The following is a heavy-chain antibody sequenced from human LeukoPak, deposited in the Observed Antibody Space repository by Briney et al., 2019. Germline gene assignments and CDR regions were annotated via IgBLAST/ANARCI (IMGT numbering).Heavy chain of an antibody. D-gene: IGHD5-18*01. CDR3: ARDPNQDTAMVYPYYFDY. J-gene: IGHJ4*02. CDR2: IYYSGST. Sequence: PSETLSLTCTVSVGSINSYYWSWIRQPPGKGLEWIGYIYYSGSTNYNPSLKSRVTISVDTSKNQFSLRLSSVTAADTAVYYCARDPNQDTAMVYPYYFDYWGQGTLVTVSS. CDR1: VGSINSYY. V-gene: IGHV4-59*01.